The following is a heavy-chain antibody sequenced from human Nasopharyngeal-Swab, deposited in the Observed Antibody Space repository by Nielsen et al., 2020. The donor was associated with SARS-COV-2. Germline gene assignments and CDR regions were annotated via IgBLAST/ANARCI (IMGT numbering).Heavy chain of an antibody. J-gene: IGHJ6*02. CDR1: GFTFSSYA. CDR2: ISYDGSNK. V-gene: IGHV3-30-3*01. Sequence: GGSLRLSCAASGFTFSSYAMHWVRQAPGKGLEWVAVISYDGSNKYYADSVKGRFTISRDNSKNTLYLQMNSLRAEDTAVYYCARSSGGIYGMDVWGQGTTVTVSS. CDR3: ARSSGGIYGMDV. D-gene: IGHD6-19*01.